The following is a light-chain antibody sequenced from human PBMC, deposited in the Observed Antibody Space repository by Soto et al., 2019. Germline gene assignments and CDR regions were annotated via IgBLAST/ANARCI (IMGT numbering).Light chain of an antibody. J-gene: IGKJ3*01. CDR2: AAS. CDR1: QGISSY. V-gene: IGKV1-39*01. CDR3: QQSYRTPL. Sequence: DIQLTQSPSFLSASVGDRVTITCRASQGISSYLAWYQQKPGKAPKLLIYAASNLQSGVPSRFSGSGSGTDFTLSISSLQPEDFATYYCQQSYRTPLFGPGTKVDIK.